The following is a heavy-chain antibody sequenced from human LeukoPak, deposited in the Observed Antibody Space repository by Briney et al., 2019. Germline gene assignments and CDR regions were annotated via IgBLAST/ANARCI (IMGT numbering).Heavy chain of an antibody. CDR3: AKVIHYDFWSGYDY. D-gene: IGHD3-3*01. Sequence: SGGSLRLSCAASGFTFSSYIMNWVRQAPGKGLEWVSGISWNSGSIGYADSVKGRFTISRDNAKNSLYLQMNSLRAEDTALYYCAKVIHYDFWSGYDYWGQGTLVTVSS. CDR1: GFTFSSYI. CDR2: ISWNSGSI. V-gene: IGHV3-9*01. J-gene: IGHJ4*02.